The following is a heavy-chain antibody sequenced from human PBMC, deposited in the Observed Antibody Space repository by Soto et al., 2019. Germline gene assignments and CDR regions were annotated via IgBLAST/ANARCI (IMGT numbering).Heavy chain of an antibody. D-gene: IGHD3-3*01. V-gene: IGHV2-5*02. CDR3: AHRILRTVFGLVTTTAIYFDF. J-gene: IGHJ4*02. CDR2: IYWDDDK. CDR1: GFSLTTSGVG. Sequence: QITLNESGPTVVKPAETLTLTCTFSGFSLTTSGVGVGWIRQSPGKAPEWLALIYWDDDKRYSASLKSRLTTTKDTSTNQVVLTMAIVDPADTATYYCAHRILRTVFGLVTTTAIYFDFWGQGTPVVVSS.